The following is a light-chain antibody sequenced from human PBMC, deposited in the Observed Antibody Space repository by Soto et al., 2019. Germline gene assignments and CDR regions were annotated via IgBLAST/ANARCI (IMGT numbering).Light chain of an antibody. Sequence: EIVLTQSPGTLSLSPGERATLSCRASQSVSSSYLAWYQQKPGQAPRLLIYGASSRATDIPDRLSGSGSGTDFTLTISRLEPEDFAVYYCQQYGSSLWTVGQGPKVEIK. V-gene: IGKV3-20*01. CDR2: GAS. CDR3: QQYGSSLWT. CDR1: QSVSSSY. J-gene: IGKJ1*01.